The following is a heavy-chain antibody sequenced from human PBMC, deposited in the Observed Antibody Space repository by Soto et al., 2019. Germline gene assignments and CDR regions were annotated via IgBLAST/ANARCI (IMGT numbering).Heavy chain of an antibody. D-gene: IGHD3-16*02. J-gene: IGHJ4*02. CDR2: ISGYNGNT. CDR1: GYTFITYG. V-gene: IGHV1-18*01. CDR3: ARDDYVWGSDPPNLDY. Sequence: QIQLVQSGTEVKKPGASVKVSCKASGYTFITYGISWVRQAPGQGLEWMGWISGYNGNTNYPQKFQGRVTMTTDTSTSTAYMELESLRSDDTAVYFYARDDYVWGSDPPNLDYWGQGTLVTVSS.